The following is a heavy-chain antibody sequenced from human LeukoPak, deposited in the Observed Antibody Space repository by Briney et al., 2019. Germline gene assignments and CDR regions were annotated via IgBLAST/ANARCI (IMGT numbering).Heavy chain of an antibody. CDR3: ARDRHAVVTESNDAFDT. J-gene: IGHJ3*02. V-gene: IGHV3-11*05. Sequence: PGGSLRLSCAASGFTFSDYYMSWIRQAPGKGLEWVSYISSSSSYTNYADSVKGRFTISRDNAKNSLYLQMNSLRAEDTAVYYCARDRHAVVTESNDAFDTWGQGTMVTVSS. D-gene: IGHD2-21*02. CDR2: ISSSSSYT. CDR1: GFTFSDYY.